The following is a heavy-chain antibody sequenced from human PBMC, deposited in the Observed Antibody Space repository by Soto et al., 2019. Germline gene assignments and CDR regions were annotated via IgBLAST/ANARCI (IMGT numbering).Heavy chain of an antibody. CDR3: AKDHYDFWSGYYNYDSSGGSDFDY. Sequence: EVQLLESGGGLVQPGGSLRLSCAASGFTFSSYAMSWVRQAPGKGLEWVSAISGSGGSTYYADSVKGRFTISRDNSKNTLYLQMNSLRAEDTAVYYCAKDHYDFWSGYYNYDSSGGSDFDYWGQGTLVTVSS. CDR1: GFTFSSYA. V-gene: IGHV3-23*01. CDR2: ISGSGGST. D-gene: IGHD3-3*01. J-gene: IGHJ4*02.